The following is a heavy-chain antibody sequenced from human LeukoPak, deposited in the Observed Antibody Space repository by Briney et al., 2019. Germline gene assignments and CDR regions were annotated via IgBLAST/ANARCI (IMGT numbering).Heavy chain of an antibody. Sequence: SGTLSLTCTVSGGSISSYYWSWIRQPPGRGLEWFGFIYNSGSTTYNPSLKSRVTISEDTSKDQFSLKLTSVTAADTAFYYCARSAYGDHFANWGQGTLVTVSS. V-gene: IGHV4-59*01. J-gene: IGHJ4*02. CDR3: ARSAYGDHFAN. D-gene: IGHD4-17*01. CDR1: GGSISSYY. CDR2: IYNSGST.